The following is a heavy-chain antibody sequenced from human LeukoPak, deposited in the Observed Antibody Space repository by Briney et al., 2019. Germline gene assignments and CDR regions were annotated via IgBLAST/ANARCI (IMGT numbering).Heavy chain of an antibody. Sequence: GGSLRLSCAASGFTFSSYAMHWVRQAPGKGLEWVAVISYDGSNKYYADSVKGRFTISRDNSKNTLYLQMNSLRAEDTAVYYCARDFGRSDYWGQGTLVTVSS. CDR1: GFTFSSYA. CDR3: ARDFGRSDY. V-gene: IGHV3-30-3*01. CDR2: ISYDGSNK. J-gene: IGHJ4*02. D-gene: IGHD3-3*01.